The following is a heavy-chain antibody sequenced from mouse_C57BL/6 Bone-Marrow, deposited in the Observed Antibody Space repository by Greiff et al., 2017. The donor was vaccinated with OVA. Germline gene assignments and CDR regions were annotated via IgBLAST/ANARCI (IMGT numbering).Heavy chain of an antibody. CDR3: ARRDYYGDDY. V-gene: IGHV1-82*01. CDR1: GYAFSSSW. CDR2: IYPGDGDT. Sequence: VQLVESGPELVKPGASVKISCKASGYAFSSSWMNWVKQRPGKGLEWIGRIYPGDGDTNYNGKFKGKATLTADKSSSTAYMQLSSLTSEDSAVYFCARRDYYGDDYWGQGTTLTVSS. J-gene: IGHJ2*01. D-gene: IGHD1-1*01.